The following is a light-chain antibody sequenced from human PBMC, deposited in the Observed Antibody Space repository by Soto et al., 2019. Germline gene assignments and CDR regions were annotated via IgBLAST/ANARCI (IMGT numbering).Light chain of an antibody. J-gene: IGKJ1*01. V-gene: IGKV3-11*01. CDR2: DAS. CDR3: QQRSSWPLT. Sequence: EIVLTQSPATLSLSPGERATLSCRASQSVSSYLAWYQQSPGQAPRLLIYDASNRATGIPARFSGSGSGTDFTLTISGVEPEDFAIYYCQQRSSWPLTFGQGTKVEIK. CDR1: QSVSSY.